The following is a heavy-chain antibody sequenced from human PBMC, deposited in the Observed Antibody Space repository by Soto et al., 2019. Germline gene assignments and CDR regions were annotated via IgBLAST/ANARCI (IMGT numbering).Heavy chain of an antibody. D-gene: IGHD1-1*01. CDR1: GFTFSSYA. CDR3: ATDPGHCNDEGKLDY. J-gene: IGHJ4*02. V-gene: IGHV3-30-3*01. Sequence: GGSLRLSCAASGFTFSSYAMHWVRQAPGKGLEWVAVISYDGSNKYYADSVKGRFTISRDNSKNTLYLQMNSLRAEDTAVYYCATDPGHCNDEGKLDYWGPGTLVTVSS. CDR2: ISYDGSNK.